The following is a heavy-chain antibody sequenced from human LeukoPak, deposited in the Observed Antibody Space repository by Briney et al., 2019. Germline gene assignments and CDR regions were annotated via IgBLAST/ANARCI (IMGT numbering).Heavy chain of an antibody. D-gene: IGHD6-6*01. Sequence: GGSLRLSCAASGFTFSSYWMSWVRQAPGKGLEWVANIKQGGSENYYVDAVKGRFTISRDNAKNSLYPQMNSLRAEDTAVYYCARVGDSSSFAYYYYYMDVWGKGTTVTVSS. CDR1: GFTFSSYW. CDR3: ARVGDSSSFAYYYYYMDV. CDR2: IKQGGSEN. J-gene: IGHJ6*03. V-gene: IGHV3-7*01.